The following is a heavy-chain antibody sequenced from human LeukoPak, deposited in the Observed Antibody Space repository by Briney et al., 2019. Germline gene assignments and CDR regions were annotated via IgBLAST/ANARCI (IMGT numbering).Heavy chain of an antibody. CDR2: ISSNGGST. CDR3: VKPHDYGGNSYYFDY. V-gene: IGHV3-64D*06. Sequence: GGSLRLSCSASGFTFSSYAMHWVRQAPGKGLEYVSAISSNGGSTYYADSVKGRFTISRDNSKNTLYLQMSSLRAEDTAVYYCVKPHDYGGNSYYFDYWGQGTLVTVSS. D-gene: IGHD4-23*01. J-gene: IGHJ4*02. CDR1: GFTFSSYA.